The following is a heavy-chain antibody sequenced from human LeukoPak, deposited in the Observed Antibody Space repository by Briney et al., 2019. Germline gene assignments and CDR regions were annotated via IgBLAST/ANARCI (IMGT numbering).Heavy chain of an antibody. CDR2: ISWSSGSI. CDR3: AKDIQYYYYYGMDV. J-gene: IGHJ6*02. CDR1: GFIFSDYN. Sequence: PGGSLRLSCEASGFIFSDYNMNWVRQAPGKGLEWVSGISWSSGSIGYADSVKGRFTISRDNAKNSLYLQMNSLRAEDTALYYCAKDIQYYYYYGMDVWGQGTTVTVSS. V-gene: IGHV3-9*01.